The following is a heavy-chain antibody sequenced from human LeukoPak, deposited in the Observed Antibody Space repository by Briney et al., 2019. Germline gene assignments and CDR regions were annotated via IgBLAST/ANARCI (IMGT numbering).Heavy chain of an antibody. V-gene: IGHV3-21*01. D-gene: IGHD6-13*01. J-gene: IGHJ5*02. Sequence: GGSLRLSCAASGFTFSSYSMNWIRQAPGKGLEWVSSISSSSFYIYYADSVKGRFTISRDNAKNSLYLQMNSLRAEDTAIYYCAKKFGDGIAAAGLRFDPWGQGTLVTVSS. CDR3: AKKFGDGIAAAGLRFDP. CDR2: ISSSSFYI. CDR1: GFTFSSYS.